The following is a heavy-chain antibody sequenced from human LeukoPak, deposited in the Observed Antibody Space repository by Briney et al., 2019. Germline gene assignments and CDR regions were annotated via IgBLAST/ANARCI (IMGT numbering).Heavy chain of an antibody. V-gene: IGHV1-69*10. CDR3: ARERGIAARPNYYYYMDV. Sequence: ASVKVSCKASGGTFSSYAISWVRQAPGQGLEWMGGIIPILGTANYAQKFQGRVTITADKSTSTAYMELSSLRSEDTAVYYCARERGIAARPNYYYYMDVWGKGTTVTVSS. J-gene: IGHJ6*03. CDR1: GGTFSSYA. D-gene: IGHD6-6*01. CDR2: IIPILGTA.